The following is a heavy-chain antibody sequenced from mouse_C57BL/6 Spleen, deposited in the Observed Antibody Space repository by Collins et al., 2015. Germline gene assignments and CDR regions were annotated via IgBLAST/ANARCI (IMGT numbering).Heavy chain of an antibody. D-gene: IGHD1-1*01. Sequence: QIQLVQSGPELKKPGETVKISCKASGYTFTDYSMHWVKQAPGKGLKWMGWINTETGEPTYADDFKGRFAFSLETSASTAYLQINNLKNEDTATYFCARRITKNYYAMDYWGQGTSVTVSS. CDR1: GYTFTDYS. CDR2: INTETGEP. CDR3: ARRITKNYYAMDY. V-gene: IGHV9-2-1*01. J-gene: IGHJ4*01.